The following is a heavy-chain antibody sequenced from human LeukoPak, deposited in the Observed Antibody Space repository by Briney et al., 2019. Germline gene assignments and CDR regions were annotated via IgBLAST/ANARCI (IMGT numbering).Heavy chain of an antibody. V-gene: IGHV3-23*01. J-gene: IGHJ4*02. CDR1: GFTFSSYG. D-gene: IGHD3-22*01. CDR2: ISGSGGST. Sequence: GGSLRLSCAASGFTFSSYGMSWVRQAPGKGLEWVSAISGSGGSTYYADSVKGRFTISRDNSKNTLYLQMNSLRAEDTAVYYCARAGDSSGYYFTPPGYWGQGTLVTVSS. CDR3: ARAGDSSGYYFTPPGY.